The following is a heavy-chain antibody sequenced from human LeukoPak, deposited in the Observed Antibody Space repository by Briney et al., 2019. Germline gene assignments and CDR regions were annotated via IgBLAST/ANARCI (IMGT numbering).Heavy chain of an antibody. J-gene: IGHJ6*02. CDR3: ARPGGVWFGELGLGGMAF. Sequence: ASVKVSCKASEYTFASYDIYWVRQAAGQGREWVGWVNPNSGNTGYAQKFQGRVTMTRNTSITTAYMELSGLTFEDTAVYYCARPGGVWFGELGLGGMAFWGQGTTVTVSS. D-gene: IGHD3-10*01. V-gene: IGHV1-8*01. CDR1: EYTFASYD. CDR2: VNPNSGNT.